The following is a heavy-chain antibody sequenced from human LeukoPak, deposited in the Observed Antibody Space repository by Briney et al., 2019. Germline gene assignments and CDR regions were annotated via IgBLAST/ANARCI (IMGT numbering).Heavy chain of an antibody. CDR2: ITSSSSTI. Sequence: SGGSLRLSCAASGFTFSSYNMNWVRQAPGKGLEWVSYITSSSSTIYYADSVKGRFTISRDNAKNSLFLQMNSLRDEDTAVYYCARDLLGTLVRGPIDYWGQGTLVTVSS. D-gene: IGHD3-10*01. V-gene: IGHV3-48*02. CDR1: GFTFSSYN. J-gene: IGHJ4*02. CDR3: ARDLLGTLVRGPIDY.